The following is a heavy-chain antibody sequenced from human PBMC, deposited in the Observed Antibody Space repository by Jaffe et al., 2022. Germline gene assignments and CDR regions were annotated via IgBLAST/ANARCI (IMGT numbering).Heavy chain of an antibody. D-gene: IGHD5-12*01. CDR1: GGSISSSSYY. CDR2: IYYSGST. CDR3: ARGYSGYVYYFDY. V-gene: IGHV4-39*01. J-gene: IGHJ4*02. Sequence: QLQLQESGPGLVKPSETLSLTCTVSGGSISSSSYYWGWIRQPPGKGLEWIGSIYYSGSTYYNPSLKSRVTISVDTSKNQFSLKLSSVTAADTAVYYCARGYSGYVYYFDYWGQGTLVTVSS.